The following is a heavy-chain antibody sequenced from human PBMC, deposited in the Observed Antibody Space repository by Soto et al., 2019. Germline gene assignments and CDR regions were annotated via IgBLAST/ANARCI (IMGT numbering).Heavy chain of an antibody. J-gene: IGHJ5*02. CDR2: IYYSGST. D-gene: IGHD3-22*01. Sequence: SETLSLTCTVSGGSISSYYWSWIRQPPGKGLEWIGYIYYSGSTNYNPSLKSRVTMSLDTSKNHFSLNLSSVTAADTAVYYCARHLGYDSSGYYRNWFDPWGQGTLVTVSS. CDR1: GGSISSYY. V-gene: IGHV4-59*08. CDR3: ARHLGYDSSGYYRNWFDP.